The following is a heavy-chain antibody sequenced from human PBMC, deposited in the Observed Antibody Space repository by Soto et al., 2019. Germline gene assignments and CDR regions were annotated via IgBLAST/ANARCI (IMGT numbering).Heavy chain of an antibody. D-gene: IGHD6-6*01. CDR1: GFTFSSYG. V-gene: IGHV3-33*01. CDR2: IWYDGSNK. Sequence: GGSLRLSCAASGFTFSSYGMHWVRQAPGKGLEWVAVIWYDGSNKYYADSVKGRFTISRDNSKNTLYLQMNSLRAEDTAVYYCARDPEVGQLSRGGKDVWGQGTTVTVSS. CDR3: ARDPEVGQLSRGGKDV. J-gene: IGHJ6*02.